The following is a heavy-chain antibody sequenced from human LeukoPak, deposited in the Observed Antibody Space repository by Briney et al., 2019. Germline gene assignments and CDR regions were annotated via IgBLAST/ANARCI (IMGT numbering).Heavy chain of an antibody. J-gene: IGHJ4*02. D-gene: IGHD5-18*01. V-gene: IGHV3-23*01. CDR1: GFTFSSHA. CDR3: AKSSPYQIQPLDY. Sequence: GGSLRLSCAASGFTFSSHAMGWVRQAPGKGLEWVSAISGSGGSTYYADSVKGRFTISRDNSKNTLYLQMNSLRAEDTAVYYCAKSSPYQIQPLDYWGQGTLVTVSS. CDR2: ISGSGGST.